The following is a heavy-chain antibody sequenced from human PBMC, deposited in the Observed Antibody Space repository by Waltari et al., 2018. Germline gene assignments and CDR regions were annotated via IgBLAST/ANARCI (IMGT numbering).Heavy chain of an antibody. D-gene: IGHD3-10*02. J-gene: IGHJ3*02. CDR2: IYQRGST. Sequence: QVQLQESGPGLVKPSETLSLTCAVSGYSISSGYYWGWIRQPPWKGLEWIGSIYQRGSTSHSPSRESRVTISLDASRNHFSLKRSSGTAADTSVYYCARPRINVLDAFDIWGQGTMVTVSS. CDR3: ARPRINVLDAFDI. CDR1: GYSISSGYY. V-gene: IGHV4-38-2*01.